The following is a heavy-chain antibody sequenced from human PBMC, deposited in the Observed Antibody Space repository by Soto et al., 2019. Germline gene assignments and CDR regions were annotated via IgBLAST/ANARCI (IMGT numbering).Heavy chain of an antibody. CDR1: GYTXTRYT. CDR2: INPDNCNK. V-gene: IGHV1-3*01. J-gene: IGHJ5*02. Sequence: SXKVSCKASGYTXTRYTMDLVRQAPGQRLEWMGWINPDNCNKKSSQKFQDRVIITRETSASTAYMGLSRLRSEDTAVYYCARGIATGQLDPWGQGTLGTVS. CDR3: ARGIATGQLDP. D-gene: IGHD2-15*01.